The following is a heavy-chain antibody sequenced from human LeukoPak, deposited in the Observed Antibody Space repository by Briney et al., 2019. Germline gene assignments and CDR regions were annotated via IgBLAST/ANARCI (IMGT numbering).Heavy chain of an antibody. Sequence: RAGGSLRLSCAASGFTFSSYAMSWVRQAPGKGLEWVSVLTGSGGNTYYADSVKGRFTISRDNSKNTLYLQMNSLRAEDTAVYYCAKDAWGDEGYGTVTWHYFDYWGQGTLVTVSS. CDR3: AKDAWGDEGYGTVTWHYFDY. CDR2: LTGSGGNT. D-gene: IGHD5-18*01. V-gene: IGHV3-23*01. J-gene: IGHJ4*02. CDR1: GFTFSSYA.